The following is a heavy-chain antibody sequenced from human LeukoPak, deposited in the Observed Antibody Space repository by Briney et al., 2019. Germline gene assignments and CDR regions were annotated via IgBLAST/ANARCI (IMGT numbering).Heavy chain of an antibody. Sequence: AGGSLRLSCAASGFTFSSYGMHWVRQAPGKGLEWVAVIWYDGSNKYYADSVKGRFTISRDNPKNTLYLQMNSLRAEDTAVYYCAKVPYCSGGRCYPADYYYGMDVWGQGITVTVSS. CDR1: GFTFSSYG. CDR3: AKVPYCSGGRCYPADYYYGMDV. D-gene: IGHD2-15*01. J-gene: IGHJ6*02. V-gene: IGHV3-30*02. CDR2: IWYDGSNK.